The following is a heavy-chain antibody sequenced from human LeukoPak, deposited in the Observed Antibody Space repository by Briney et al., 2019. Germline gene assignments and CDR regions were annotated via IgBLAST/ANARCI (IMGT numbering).Heavy chain of an antibody. CDR3: AKVLGSSWYPLFDP. Sequence: GGSLRLSCAASGFTVSSYAMSWVRQAPGKGLEWVSDISGSGGSTYHADSVKGRFTIARANYKNTLYLQMNSLRAEDTAVYYCAKVLGSSWYPLFDPWGQGTLVTVSS. J-gene: IGHJ5*02. CDR2: ISGSGGST. CDR1: GFTVSSYA. D-gene: IGHD6-13*01. V-gene: IGHV3-23*01.